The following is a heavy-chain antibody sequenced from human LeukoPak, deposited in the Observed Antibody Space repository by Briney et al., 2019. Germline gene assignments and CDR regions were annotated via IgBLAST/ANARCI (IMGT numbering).Heavy chain of an antibody. CDR1: GGSISSYY. Sequence: SETLSLTCTVSGGSISSYYWSWIRQPAGKGLEWIGRSYTSGSTNYNPSLKSRVTMPVDTSKNQFSLKLSSVTAAVTAVYYCARDHPEITIFGVVSWFDPWGQGTLVTVSS. J-gene: IGHJ5*02. D-gene: IGHD3-3*01. V-gene: IGHV4-4*07. CDR3: ARDHPEITIFGVVSWFDP. CDR2: SYTSGST.